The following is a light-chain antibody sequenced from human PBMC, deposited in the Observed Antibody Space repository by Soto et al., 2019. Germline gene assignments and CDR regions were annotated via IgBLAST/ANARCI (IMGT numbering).Light chain of an antibody. V-gene: IGKV3-11*01. Sequence: EIVLTPPPASLSLSAGERVTLSFRASQSVDRHLVWYQQKPGQAPRLLLFGASNRAAGIPARFSGSGSGTDFTLAIDRMEPEDFAVYYCKQRNSWPITFGKGTRLEIK. J-gene: IGKJ5*01. CDR3: KQRNSWPIT. CDR1: QSVDRH. CDR2: GAS.